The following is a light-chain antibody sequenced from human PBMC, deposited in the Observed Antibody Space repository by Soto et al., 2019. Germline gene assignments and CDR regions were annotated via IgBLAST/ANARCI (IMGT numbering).Light chain of an antibody. CDR2: KTS. CDR1: QSISNW. Sequence: DIQMTQSPSTLAASVGDRVTITCRASQSISNWLAWYQQKPGKAPKLLIYKTSNLESGVSSRFSGSGSGTACSLTISSLQPHDFATDYCQQYKSFSLTFGGGTRVEVK. CDR3: QQYKSFSLT. J-gene: IGKJ4*01. V-gene: IGKV1-5*03.